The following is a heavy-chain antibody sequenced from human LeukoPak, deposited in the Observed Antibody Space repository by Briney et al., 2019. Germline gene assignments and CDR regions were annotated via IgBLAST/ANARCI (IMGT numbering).Heavy chain of an antibody. J-gene: IGHJ4*02. CDR3: ASWG. D-gene: IGHD3-16*01. Sequence: PGGSLRLSCVASGFTFTSNAMSWVRQAPGEGLEWVSAISGSGDRTYYADSVKGRFTISRDNSKNTLYLQMNSLRAEDTAVYYCASWGWGQGTLVTVS. CDR1: GFTFTSNA. V-gene: IGHV3-23*01. CDR2: ISGSGDRT.